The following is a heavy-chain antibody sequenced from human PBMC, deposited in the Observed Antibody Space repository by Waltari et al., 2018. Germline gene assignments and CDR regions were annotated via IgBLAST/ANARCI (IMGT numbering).Heavy chain of an antibody. V-gene: IGHV3-21*01. D-gene: IGHD3-10*01. CDR2: ISSSSSYI. CDR3: ANTYYYGSGSYPEADY. Sequence: EVQLVESGGGLVKPGGSLRLSCAASGFTFSIYSMNWVRQAPGKGLEWVSSISSSSSYIYYADSVKGRFTISRDNAKNSLYLQMNSLRAEDTAVYYCANTYYYGSGSYPEADYWGQGTLVTVSS. CDR1: GFTFSIYS. J-gene: IGHJ4*02.